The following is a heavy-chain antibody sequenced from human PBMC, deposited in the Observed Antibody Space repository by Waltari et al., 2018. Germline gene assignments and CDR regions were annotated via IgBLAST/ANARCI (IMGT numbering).Heavy chain of an antibody. J-gene: IGHJ4*02. V-gene: IGHV4-39*01. CDR2: ISYSENS. CDR1: GGSVSSRSYF. Sequence: QLQLQVSGPGLVTPSATLSLTCFVSGGSVSSRSYFWGWFRQPPGKGLEWIGTISYSENSDYNPSLTSRVTISVDMPKNQFSLKLTSVTAADTAVYYCARGVWRGYYYDGSGYPDSWGQGTLVTVSS. CDR3: ARGVWRGYYYDGSGYPDS. D-gene: IGHD3-22*01.